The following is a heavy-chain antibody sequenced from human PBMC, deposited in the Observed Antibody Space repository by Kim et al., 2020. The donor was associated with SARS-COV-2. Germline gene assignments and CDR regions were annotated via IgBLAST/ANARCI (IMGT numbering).Heavy chain of an antibody. CDR3: AKGSGAVAGRMV. Sequence: GGSLRLSCVASGFTFSTYPMIWVRQAPGKGLDWVSGLTGSGATTYYADSVRGRFTISRDNSKNTLYLQMNSLRVEDTAVYYCAKGSGAVAGRMVWGQGTLVTVSS. CDR1: GFTFSTYP. CDR2: LTGSGATT. D-gene: IGHD6-19*01. V-gene: IGHV3-23*01. J-gene: IGHJ4*02.